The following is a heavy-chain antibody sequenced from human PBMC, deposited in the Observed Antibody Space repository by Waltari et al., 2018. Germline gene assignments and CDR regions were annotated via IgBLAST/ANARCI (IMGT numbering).Heavy chain of an antibody. Sequence: EVQLVEAGGDLVQPGGSLRRSCEASGFTFSDQWMHWVRQSPGKGPVWGSRINGDGYGITYSDSVKGRFTISRDNTKNTLYLQMNSLRVEDTAVYYCARKGGRGYAYGPFYFDYWGQGALVIVSS. J-gene: IGHJ4*02. D-gene: IGHD5-12*01. CDR3: ARKGGRGYAYGPFYFDY. CDR2: INGDGYGI. V-gene: IGHV3-74*01. CDR1: GFTFSDQW.